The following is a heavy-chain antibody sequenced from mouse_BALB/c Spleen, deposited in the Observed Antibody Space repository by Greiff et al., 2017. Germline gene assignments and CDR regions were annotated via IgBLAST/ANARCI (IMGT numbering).Heavy chain of an antibody. CDR2: IWGDGST. CDR1: GFSLTGYG. J-gene: IGHJ4*01. CDR3: AREGGYESYAMDY. V-gene: IGHV2-6-7*01. Sequence: VQLVESGPGLVAPSQSLSITCTVSGFSLTGYGVNWVRQPPGKGLEWLGMIWGDGSTDYNSALKSRLSISKDNSKSQVFLKMNSLQTDDTARYYCAREGGYESYAMDYWGQGTSVTVSS. D-gene: IGHD2-2*01.